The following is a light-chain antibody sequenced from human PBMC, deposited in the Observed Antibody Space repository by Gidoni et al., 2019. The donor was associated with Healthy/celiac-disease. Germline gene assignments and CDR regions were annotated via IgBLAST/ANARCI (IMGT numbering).Light chain of an antibody. CDR2: DAS. Sequence: DIQMTQSPSSLSASVGDRVTITCQASQDISNYLNWYQQKPGKAPKLLIYDASNLETGVPSRFSGSGSGTDFTFTISSLQPEDIATYYCQQYDNPPLTFGPXTKVDIK. CDR1: QDISNY. V-gene: IGKV1-33*01. CDR3: QQYDNPPLT. J-gene: IGKJ3*01.